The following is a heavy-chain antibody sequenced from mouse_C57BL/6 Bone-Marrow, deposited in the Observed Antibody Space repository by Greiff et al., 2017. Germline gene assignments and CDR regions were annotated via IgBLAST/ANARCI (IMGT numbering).Heavy chain of an antibody. CDR3: ARSRYYGSSWYFDV. V-gene: IGHV1-64*01. J-gene: IGHJ1*03. Sequence: QVQLQQPGAELVKPGASVKLSCKASGYTFTSYWMHWVKQRPGQGLEWIGMIHPNSGSTNYNEKFKSKATLTVDKSSSTPDMQLSSLTSEDSAVYYCARSRYYGSSWYFDVWGTGTTVTVSS. CDR2: IHPNSGST. D-gene: IGHD1-1*01. CDR1: GYTFTSYW.